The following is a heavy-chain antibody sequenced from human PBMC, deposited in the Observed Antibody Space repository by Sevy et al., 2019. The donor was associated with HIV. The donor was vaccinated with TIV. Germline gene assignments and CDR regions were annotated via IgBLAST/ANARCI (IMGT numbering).Heavy chain of an antibody. D-gene: IGHD4-17*01. V-gene: IGHV4-30-4*01. CDR3: ARWSYGDYVTYFDY. Sequence: SETLSLTCTVSGGSISSGDYYWSWIRQPPGKGLEWIGCIYYSGSTYYNPSLKSRVTMSVDTSKNNFSLKLTSVTAADTAVYFCARWSYGDYVTYFDYWGQGTLVTVSS. CDR2: IYYSGST. CDR1: GGSISSGDYY. J-gene: IGHJ4*02.